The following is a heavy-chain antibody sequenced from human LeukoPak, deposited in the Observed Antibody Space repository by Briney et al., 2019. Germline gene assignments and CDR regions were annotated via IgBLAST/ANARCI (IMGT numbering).Heavy chain of an antibody. D-gene: IGHD3-10*01. CDR2: FDPEDGET. J-gene: IGHJ4*02. V-gene: IGHV1-24*01. CDR3: ATWGSPGEGVIISFDY. Sequence: GASVKVSCKVSGYTLTELSMHWVRQAPGKGLEWMGGFDPEDGETIYAQKFQGRVTMTEDTSTDTAYMELSSLRSEDTAVYYCATWGSPGEGVIISFDYWGQGTLVTVSS. CDR1: GYTLTELS.